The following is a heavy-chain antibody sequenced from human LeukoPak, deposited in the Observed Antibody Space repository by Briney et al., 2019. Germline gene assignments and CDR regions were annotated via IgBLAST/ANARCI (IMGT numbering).Heavy chain of an antibody. Sequence: PSETQSLTCTVSGGSISSYYWSWIRQPPGKGLEWIGYIYYSGSTNYNPSLKSRVTISVDTSKNQFSLKLSSVTAADTAVYYCARVASEGVDYWGQGTLVTVSS. CDR2: IYYSGST. D-gene: IGHD3-3*01. V-gene: IGHV4-59*01. J-gene: IGHJ4*02. CDR1: GGSISSYY. CDR3: ARVASEGVDY.